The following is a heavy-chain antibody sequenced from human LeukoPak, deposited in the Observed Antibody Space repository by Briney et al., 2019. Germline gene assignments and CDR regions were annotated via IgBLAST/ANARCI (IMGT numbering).Heavy chain of an antibody. CDR1: GFTFSSYA. J-gene: IGHJ5*02. V-gene: IGHV3-30*04. CDR2: ISYDGSNK. D-gene: IGHD4-17*01. CDR3: ARDGPPYGDMRNWFDP. Sequence: GGSLRLSCAASGFTFSSYAMHWVRQAPGKGLEWVAVISYDGSNKYYADSVKGRFTISRDNSKNTLYLQMNSLRPEDTAVYYCARDGPPYGDMRNWFDPWGQGTLVTVSS.